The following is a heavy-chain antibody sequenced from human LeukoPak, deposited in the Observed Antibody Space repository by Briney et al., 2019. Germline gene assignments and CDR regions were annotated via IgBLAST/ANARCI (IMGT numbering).Heavy chain of an antibody. Sequence: SETLSLTCTVSGGSVSRGSYYWSWTRQPPGQGLEWIGEISLAGRTNYNPSLNGRVTMSLDESSNQLSLNLTSVTAADTAIYYCSRESGAFCPFGYWGQGTLVIVPS. J-gene: IGHJ4*02. CDR3: SRESGAFCPFGY. CDR2: ISLAGRT. D-gene: IGHD1-26*01. V-gene: IGHV4-61*01. CDR1: GGSVSRGSYY.